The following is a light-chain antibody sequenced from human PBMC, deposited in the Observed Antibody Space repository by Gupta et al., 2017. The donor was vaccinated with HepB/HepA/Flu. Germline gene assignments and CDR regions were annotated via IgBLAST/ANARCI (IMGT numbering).Light chain of an antibody. J-gene: IGKJ4*02. V-gene: IGKV3-20*01. Sequence: DIVLTQSPDTLSLSPGERATLSCRASQSVSSNYVAWYQKQQGQAPRLLIYGAARRATGIPDMCSGSGCGKDFTLIISRLEPEYFAVYYCQQEICSPCTFGEGTKVEIK. CDR1: QSVSSNY. CDR2: GAA. CDR3: QQEICSPCT.